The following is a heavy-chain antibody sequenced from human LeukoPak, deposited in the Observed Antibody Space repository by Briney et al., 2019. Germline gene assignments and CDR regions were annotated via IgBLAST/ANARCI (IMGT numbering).Heavy chain of an antibody. CDR1: GFTFSSYG. CDR3: AKDRDWTFDY. CDR2: IGYDGSNK. J-gene: IGHJ4*02. Sequence: PGGSLRLSCAASGFTFSSYGMHWVRQAPGKGLEWVAFIGYDGSNKYYADSVKGRFTISRDNSKNTLYLQMNSLRAEDTAVYYCAKDRDWTFDYWGQGTLVTVSS. D-gene: IGHD3/OR15-3a*01. V-gene: IGHV3-30*02.